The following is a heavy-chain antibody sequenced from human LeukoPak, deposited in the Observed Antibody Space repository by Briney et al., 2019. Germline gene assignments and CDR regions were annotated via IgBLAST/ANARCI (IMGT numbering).Heavy chain of an antibody. J-gene: IGHJ6*02. D-gene: IGHD2-2*02. CDR3: AKYTYEYYYYGMDV. CDR1: GFTFSSYA. V-gene: IGHV3-30-3*02. CDR2: ISYDGSNK. Sequence: GGSLRLSCAASGFTFSSYAMHWVRQAPGKGLEWVAVISYDGSNKYYADSVKGRFTISRDNSKNTLYLQMNSLRAEDTAVYYCAKYTYEYYYYGMDVWGQGTTVTVSS.